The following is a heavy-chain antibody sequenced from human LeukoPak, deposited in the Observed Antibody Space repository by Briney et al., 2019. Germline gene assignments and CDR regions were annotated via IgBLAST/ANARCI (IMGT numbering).Heavy chain of an antibody. CDR2: IIPILGIA. V-gene: IGHV1-69*04. CDR3: ARDNSGGGYYYY. D-gene: IGHD3-22*01. J-gene: IGHJ4*02. Sequence: ASVKVSCKASGGTSSSYTISWVRQAPGQGLEWMGRIIPILGIANYAQKFQGRVTITADKSTSTAYMELSSLRSEDTAVYYCARDNSGGGYYYYWGQGTLVTVSS. CDR1: GGTSSSYT.